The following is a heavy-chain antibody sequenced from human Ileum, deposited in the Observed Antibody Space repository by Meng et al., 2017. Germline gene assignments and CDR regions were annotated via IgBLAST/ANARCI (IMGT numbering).Heavy chain of an antibody. CDR1: GGSMIIDRYY. Sequence: QLRLQESGPGMVKTSETQSLTCNGSGGSMIIDRYYCGCIRQPTGKGMEWIAIIYYIGTTYHNPSFKSRATLSVDTAKKQFSLKLSSVTAADTDMYYCPRYYYESSAPTGRWFDPWGQGTLVTVSS. V-gene: IGHV4-39*01. CDR2: IYYIGTT. D-gene: IGHD3-22*01. CDR3: PRYYYESSAPTGRWFDP. J-gene: IGHJ5*02.